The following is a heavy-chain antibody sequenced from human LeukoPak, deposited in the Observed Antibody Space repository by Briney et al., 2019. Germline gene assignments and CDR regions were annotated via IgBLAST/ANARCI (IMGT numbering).Heavy chain of an antibody. CDR2: IYYSGST. J-gene: IGHJ5*02. V-gene: IGHV4-39*01. Sequence: SETLSLTCTVSGGSISSNSYYWGWIRQSPGKGLEWIGTIYYSGSTYYNPSLKSRVTISVDTSKNQFSLKLSSVTAADTAMYYCARNRYYYGSGSYGVPNWFDPWGQGTLVTVSS. D-gene: IGHD3-10*01. CDR1: GGSISSNSYY. CDR3: ARNRYYYGSGSYGVPNWFDP.